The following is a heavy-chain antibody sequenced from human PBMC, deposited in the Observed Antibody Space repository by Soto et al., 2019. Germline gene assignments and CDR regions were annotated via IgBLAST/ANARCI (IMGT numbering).Heavy chain of an antibody. V-gene: IGHV3-33*01. CDR2: IWYDGSNK. D-gene: IGHD3-22*01. CDR1: GFTFSSYG. Sequence: ESGGGVVQPGRSLRLSCAASGFTFSSYGMHWVRQAPGKGLEWVAVIWYDGSNKYYADSVKGRFTISRDNSKNTLYLQMNSLRAEDTAVYYCARDDYYDSSGYFPGFGYWGQGTLVTVSS. CDR3: ARDDYYDSSGYFPGFGY. J-gene: IGHJ4*02.